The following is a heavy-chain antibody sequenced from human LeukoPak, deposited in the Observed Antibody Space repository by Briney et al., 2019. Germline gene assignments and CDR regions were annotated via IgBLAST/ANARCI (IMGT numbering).Heavy chain of an antibody. V-gene: IGHV3-23*01. J-gene: IGHJ4*02. CDR1: GFTFSNLA. Sequence: GGSLRLSCAASGFTFSNLAMSWVRQAPGKGPEWVSAISGSGDNTLYTDSARGRFTISRDNSKNTLYLQMNSLRAEDTAVYYCAKTRPLDSSSWSHGDYWGQGTLVTVSS. D-gene: IGHD6-13*01. CDR3: AKTRPLDSSSWSHGDY. CDR2: ISGSGDNT.